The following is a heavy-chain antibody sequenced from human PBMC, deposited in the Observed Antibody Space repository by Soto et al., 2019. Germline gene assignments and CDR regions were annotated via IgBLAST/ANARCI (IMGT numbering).Heavy chain of an antibody. CDR3: APLSVSLSGPYGIHV. CDR2: MFYSGLT. Sequence: NPSETLSLTCSVSDYSVSSSDYYWAWIRQPPGKGLEWIGSMFYSGLTYYNPSLKSRVTLSVDTSKNQFSVRLNSVTAADTAVYYCAPLSVSLSGPYGIHVWGQGTTVTVSS. D-gene: IGHD2-15*01. CDR1: DYSVSSSDYY. V-gene: IGHV4-39*01. J-gene: IGHJ6*02.